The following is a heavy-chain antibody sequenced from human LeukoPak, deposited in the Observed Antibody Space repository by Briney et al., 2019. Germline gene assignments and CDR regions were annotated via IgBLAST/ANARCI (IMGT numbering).Heavy chain of an antibody. CDR3: ARDHPGYSSSWYGGWPENYYYYGMDV. V-gene: IGHV1-18*01. J-gene: IGHJ6*02. CDR1: GYTFTSCG. CDR2: ISAYNGNT. Sequence: ASVKVSCKASGYTFTSCGISWVRQAPGQGLEWMGWISAYNGNTNYAQKLQGRVTMTTDTSTSTAYMELRSLRSDDTAVYYCARDHPGYSSSWYGGWPENYYYYGMDVWGQGTTVTVSS. D-gene: IGHD6-13*01.